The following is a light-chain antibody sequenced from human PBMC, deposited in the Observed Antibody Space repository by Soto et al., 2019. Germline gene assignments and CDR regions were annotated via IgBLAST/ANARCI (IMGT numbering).Light chain of an antibody. CDR3: CSHAGSGTFEGV. Sequence: QSALTQPASVSGSPGQSITISCTGTSSDVGTYNLVSWYQQHPGKAPKLIIYEVSERPSGVSNRFSGSKSANTASLTISGLQAEDEADYYCCSHAGSGTFEGVFGGGTQLTVL. J-gene: IGLJ3*02. V-gene: IGLV2-23*02. CDR1: SSDVGTYNL. CDR2: EVS.